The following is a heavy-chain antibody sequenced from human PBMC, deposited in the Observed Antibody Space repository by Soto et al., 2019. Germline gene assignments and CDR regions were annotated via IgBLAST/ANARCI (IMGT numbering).Heavy chain of an antibody. CDR1: GYTFTGYY. J-gene: IGHJ6*02. Sequence: ASVKVACKASGYTFTGYYMHWVRQAPGQGLEWMGWINPNSGGTDYAQKFQGWVTMTRDTSISTAYMGLSRLRSDDTAVYYCAREEIITIFGVVTPDYGMDVWGQGTTVTVSS. CDR2: INPNSGGT. V-gene: IGHV1-2*04. CDR3: AREEIITIFGVVTPDYGMDV. D-gene: IGHD3-3*01.